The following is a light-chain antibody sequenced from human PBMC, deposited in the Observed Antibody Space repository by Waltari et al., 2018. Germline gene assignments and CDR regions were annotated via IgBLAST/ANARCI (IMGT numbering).Light chain of an antibody. V-gene: IGKV1-39*01. CDR3: QQTYSPPLT. J-gene: IGKJ4*01. Sequence: IHWRAGQNISNYLSWSQQKPGQAPKVLVLCASRLQSEVPSRFRGSGSGTDFTLTIDSLQPEDVATYYCQQTYSPPLTFGGGTKVDIK. CDR1: QNISNY. CDR2: CAS.